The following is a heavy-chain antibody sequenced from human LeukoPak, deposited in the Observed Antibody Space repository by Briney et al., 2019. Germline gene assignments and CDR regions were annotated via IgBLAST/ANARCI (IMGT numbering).Heavy chain of an antibody. CDR2: MHYSGTT. Sequence: PSETLSLTCTVSGGSISSSSYYWGWIRQPPGKGLEWIGSMHYSGTTYYNSSLKSRVTKYVDTSKNQFSLMLSSVTAADTAVYYCARHIGGCYSCGFDYWGQGILDTVSS. V-gene: IGHV4-39*01. CDR3: ARHIGGCYSCGFDY. CDR1: GGSISSSSYY. D-gene: IGHD2-21*02. J-gene: IGHJ4*02.